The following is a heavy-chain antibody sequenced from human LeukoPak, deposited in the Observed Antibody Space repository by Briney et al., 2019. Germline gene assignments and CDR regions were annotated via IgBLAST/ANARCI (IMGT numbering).Heavy chain of an antibody. CDR3: AKGSVVRGVTYFDY. CDR2: ISYDGSNK. D-gene: IGHD3-10*01. V-gene: IGHV3-30*18. Sequence: GGSLRLSCAASGFTFSSYGMHWVRQAPGKGLEWVAVISYDGSNKYYADSVKGRFAISRDNSKNTLYLQMNSLRAEDTAVYYCAKGSVVRGVTYFDYWGQGTLVTVSS. J-gene: IGHJ4*02. CDR1: GFTFSSYG.